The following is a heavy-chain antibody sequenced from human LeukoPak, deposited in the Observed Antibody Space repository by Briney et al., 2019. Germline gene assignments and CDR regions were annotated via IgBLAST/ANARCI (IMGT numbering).Heavy chain of an antibody. CDR1: GFTFSSYA. CDR2: ISYDGSNK. J-gene: IGHJ4*02. CDR3: ARDALHETFDY. Sequence: GGSLRLSCAASGFTFSSYAMHWVRQAPGKELEWVAVISYDGSNKYYADSVKGRFTISRENSKNTLYMQMNSLRAEDTAVYYCARDALHETFDYWGQGTLVTVSS. V-gene: IGHV3-30-3*01.